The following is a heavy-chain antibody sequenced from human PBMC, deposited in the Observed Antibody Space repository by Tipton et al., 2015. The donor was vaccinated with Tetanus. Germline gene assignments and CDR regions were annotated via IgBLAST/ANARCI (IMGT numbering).Heavy chain of an antibody. D-gene: IGHD5-12*01. CDR1: GYPFTSHW. CDR3: ARENGGYDYYYYYGMDV. V-gene: IGHV5-51*01. CDR2: IYPGDSDT. J-gene: IGHJ6*02. Sequence: VQLVQSGAEVKKSGESLTISCKVSGYPFTSHWIGWVRQMPGKGLEWMGIIYPGDSDTRYSPSFQGQVTISADTSTNTAYLQWKSLKTSDTAMYYCARENGGYDYYYYYGMDVWGQGTTVTVSS.